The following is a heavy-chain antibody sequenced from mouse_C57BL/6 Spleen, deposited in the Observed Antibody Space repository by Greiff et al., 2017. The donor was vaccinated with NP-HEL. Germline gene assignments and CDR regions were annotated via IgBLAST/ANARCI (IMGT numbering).Heavy chain of an antibody. D-gene: IGHD1-1*02. V-gene: IGHV5-4*01. CDR2: ISDGGSYT. Sequence: EVMLVESGGGLVKPGGSLKLSCAASGFTFSSYAMSWVRQTPEKRLEWVATISDGGSYTYYPDNVKGRFTISRDNAKNNLYLQMSHLKSEDTSMYYCAREAYGGDYWYVDVWGTGTTVTVSS. CDR1: GFTFSSYA. CDR3: AREAYGGDYWYVDV. J-gene: IGHJ1*03.